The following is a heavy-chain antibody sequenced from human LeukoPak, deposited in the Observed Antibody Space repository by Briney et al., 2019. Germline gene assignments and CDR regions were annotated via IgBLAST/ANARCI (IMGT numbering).Heavy chain of an antibody. CDR3: ARVNYYDSSGSDYFDY. CDR2: IYYSGST. V-gene: IGHV4-39*01. D-gene: IGHD3-22*01. J-gene: IGHJ4*02. Sequence: PSETLSLTCTVSGGSISSSSYYWGWIRQPPGKGLEWIGSIYYSGSTYYNPSLKSRVTISVDTSKNQFSLKLSSVTAADTAVYYCARVNYYDSSGSDYFDYWGQGTLVTVSS. CDR1: GGSISSSSYY.